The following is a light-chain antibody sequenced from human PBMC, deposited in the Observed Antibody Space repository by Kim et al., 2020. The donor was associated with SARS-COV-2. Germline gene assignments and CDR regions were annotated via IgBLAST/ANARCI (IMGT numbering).Light chain of an antibody. CDR2: RNN. CDR3: SALDSSLSAYV. Sequence: RQTARLTCTGNSNIVGNQGAAWLQQHQGHPPKLLSYRNNNRPSGISERFSASRSGNTASLTITGLQPEDEADYYCSALDSSLSAYVFGTGTKVTVL. V-gene: IGLV10-54*02. CDR1: SNIVGNQG. J-gene: IGLJ1*01.